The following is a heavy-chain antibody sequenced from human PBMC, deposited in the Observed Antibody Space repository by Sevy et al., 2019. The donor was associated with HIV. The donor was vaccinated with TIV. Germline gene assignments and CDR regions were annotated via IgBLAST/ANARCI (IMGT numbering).Heavy chain of an antibody. D-gene: IGHD2-2*03. J-gene: IGHJ4*02. CDR3: ARLAGYCSSTSCYADYYFDY. V-gene: IGHV4-39*01. CDR1: GGSISSSSYY. CDR2: IYYSGST. Sequence: SETLSLTCTVSGGSISSSSYYWGWIRQPPGKGLEWIGSIYYSGSTYYNPSLKSRVTISVDTSKNQFSLKLSSVTAAETAVYYCARLAGYCSSTSCYADYYFDYWGQGTLVTVSS.